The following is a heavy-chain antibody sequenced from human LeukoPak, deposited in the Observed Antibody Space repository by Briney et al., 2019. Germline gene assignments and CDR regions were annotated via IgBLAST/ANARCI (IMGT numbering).Heavy chain of an antibody. CDR2: IIPIFGTA. Sequence: GASVKVSCKASGGTFSSYAISWVRQAPGQGLEWMGGIIPIFGTANYAQKFQGRVTITTDESTSTAYMELSSLRSEDTAVYYCATTAPSAVAPLRGDYWGQGTLVTVSS. CDR3: ATTAPSAVAPLRGDY. D-gene: IGHD6-19*01. CDR1: GGTFSSYA. J-gene: IGHJ4*02. V-gene: IGHV1-69*05.